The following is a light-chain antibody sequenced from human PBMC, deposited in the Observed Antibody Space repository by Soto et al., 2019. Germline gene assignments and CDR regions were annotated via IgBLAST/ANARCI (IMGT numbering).Light chain of an antibody. J-gene: IGLJ2*01. CDR1: SGHNNYA. CDR3: QTWGTGTVV. CDR2: LNSDGSH. Sequence: QLVLTQSPSASASLGASVKFTCTLSSGHNNYAIAWHQQQPEKGPRFLMKLNSDGSHSKGDGIPDRFSGSSSGAERFLTISSLQSDDEADYYCQTWGTGTVVFGGGTKLTVL. V-gene: IGLV4-69*02.